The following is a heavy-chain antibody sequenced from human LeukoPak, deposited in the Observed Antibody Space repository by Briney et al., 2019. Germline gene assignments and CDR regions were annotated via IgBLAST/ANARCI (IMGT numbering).Heavy chain of an antibody. Sequence: ASVKVSCKASGYSFTNYDINWVRQAFGQSLEWMGWMNPDNGNTAYAQKFQGRVTITTNSSESTAYMELSSLRSEDTAVYYCVAYASGSFDYWGQGTLVSVSS. J-gene: IGHJ4*02. CDR1: GYSFTNYD. D-gene: IGHD6-19*01. CDR3: VAYASGSFDY. CDR2: MNPDNGNT. V-gene: IGHV1-8*03.